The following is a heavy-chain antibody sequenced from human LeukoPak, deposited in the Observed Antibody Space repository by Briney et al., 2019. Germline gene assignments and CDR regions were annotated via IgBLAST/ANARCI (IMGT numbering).Heavy chain of an antibody. Sequence: GGSLRLSCAASGFTFSSYEMNWVRQAPGKGLEWVSYISSSSSTIYYADSVKGRFTISRDNAKNSLYLQMNSPRAEDTAVYYCAIIYLIVGATTFDYWGQGTLVTVSS. CDR2: ISSSSSTI. CDR3: AIIYLIVGATTFDY. V-gene: IGHV3-48*01. J-gene: IGHJ4*02. CDR1: GFTFSSYE. D-gene: IGHD1-26*01.